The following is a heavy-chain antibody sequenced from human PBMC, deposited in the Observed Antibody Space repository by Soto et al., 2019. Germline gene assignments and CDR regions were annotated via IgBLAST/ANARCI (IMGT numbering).Heavy chain of an antibody. J-gene: IGHJ6*02. Sequence: PGGSLRLSCAASGFTFSSYAMHWVRQAPGKGLEWVAVISYDGSNKYYADSVKGRFTISRDNSKNTLYLQMNSLRAEDTAVYYCARDRGRYFDWLFHYYYYGMDVWGQGTTVTVSS. CDR3: ARDRGRYFDWLFHYYYYGMDV. CDR1: GFTFSSYA. V-gene: IGHV3-30-3*01. D-gene: IGHD3-9*01. CDR2: ISYDGSNK.